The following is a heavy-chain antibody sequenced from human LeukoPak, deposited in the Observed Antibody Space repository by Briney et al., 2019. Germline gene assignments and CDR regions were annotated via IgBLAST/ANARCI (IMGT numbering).Heavy chain of an antibody. CDR2: IRYDGSNK. Sequence: GGSLRLSCAASGFTFSSYGMHWVRQAPGKGLEWVAFIRYDGSNKYYADSVKGRFTISRDNSKNTLYLQMNSLRAEDTAVYYFARDGVATFDYWGQGTLVTVSS. J-gene: IGHJ4*02. CDR3: ARDGVATFDY. CDR1: GFTFSSYG. V-gene: IGHV3-30*02. D-gene: IGHD5-12*01.